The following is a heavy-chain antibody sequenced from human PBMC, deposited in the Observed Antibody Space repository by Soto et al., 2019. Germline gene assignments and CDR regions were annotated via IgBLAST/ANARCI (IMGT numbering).Heavy chain of an antibody. CDR3: ARQTRAPES. D-gene: IGHD3-10*01. V-gene: IGHV3-7*03. CDR2: IKQDGTDK. Sequence: GGSLRLSCAASGFTFSNYWMTWLRQAPGKGLECVANIKQDGTDKYYVDSVKGRFTISRDNAKNSLYLQMNSQRAEDTAVYYCARQTRAPESWGQGTLVTVSS. CDR1: GFTFSNYW. J-gene: IGHJ5*02.